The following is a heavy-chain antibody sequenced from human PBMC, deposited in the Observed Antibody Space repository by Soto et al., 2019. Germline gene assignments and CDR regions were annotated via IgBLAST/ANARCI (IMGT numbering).Heavy chain of an antibody. CDR2: INPNSGGT. CDR1: GYTFTGYY. V-gene: IGHV1-2*04. J-gene: IGHJ3*02. CDR3: AGGEAAGYSSSWSAFDI. D-gene: IGHD6-13*01. Sequence: ASVKVSCKASGYTFTGYYMHWVRQAPGQGLEWMGWINPNSGGTNYAQKFQGWVTMTRDTSISTAYMELSRLRSDDTAVYYCAGGEAAGYSSSWSAFDIWGQGTRVTVSS.